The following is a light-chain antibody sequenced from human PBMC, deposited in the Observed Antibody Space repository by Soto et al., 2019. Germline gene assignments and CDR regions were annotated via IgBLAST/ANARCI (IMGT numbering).Light chain of an antibody. CDR1: SSDVGGYNY. Sequence: QSALTQPASVSGSPGQSITISCTGTSSDVGGYNYVSWYQQHPGKAPKLMIYDVSNRPSGVSNRVSGSKSGNTASLTISGLQAEDEADYYCSSYTSSSTLSLYVFGTGTKVTVL. V-gene: IGLV2-14*01. J-gene: IGLJ1*01. CDR2: DVS. CDR3: SSYTSSSTLSLYV.